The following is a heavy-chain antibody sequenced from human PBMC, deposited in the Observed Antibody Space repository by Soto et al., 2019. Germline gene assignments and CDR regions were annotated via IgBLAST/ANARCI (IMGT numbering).Heavy chain of an antibody. J-gene: IGHJ5*02. CDR2: INHSGST. CDR1: GGAFSGYY. CDR3: ARIRGEWYLSNWFDP. V-gene: IGHV4-34*01. D-gene: IGHD3-10*01. Sequence: SETLSLTCAVYGGAFSGYYWSWIRQPPGKGLEWIGEINHSGSTNYNPSLKSRVTISVDTSKNQFSLKLSSVTAADTAVYYCARIRGEWYLSNWFDPWGQGTLVTVPQ.